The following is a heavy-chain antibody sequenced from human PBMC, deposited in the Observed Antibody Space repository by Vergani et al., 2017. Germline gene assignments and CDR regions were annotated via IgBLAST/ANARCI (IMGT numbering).Heavy chain of an antibody. CDR2: IYYSGST. V-gene: IGHV4-61*02. J-gene: IGHJ4*02. D-gene: IGHD5-18*01. CDR1: GGSISSGSYY. CDR3: ARGGYTAMGDY. Sequence: QVQLQESGPGLVKPSQTLSLTCTVSGGSISSGSYYWSWIRQPAGKGLEWIGYIYYSGSTNYNPSLKSRVTISVDTSKNQFSLKLSSVTAADTAVYYCARGGYTAMGDYWGQGTLVTVSS.